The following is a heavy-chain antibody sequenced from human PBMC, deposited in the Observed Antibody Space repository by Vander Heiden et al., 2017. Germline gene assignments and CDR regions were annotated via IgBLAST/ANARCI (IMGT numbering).Heavy chain of an antibody. D-gene: IGHD3-22*01. CDR3: ARIPTYDSSGYFDY. Sequence: QVTLRESGPALVKPTQTLTLTCTFSGFSLSTSGMCVSWIRQPPGKALEWLALIDWDDDKYYSTSLKTRLTISKDISKNQVVLTMTNMDPVDTATYYCARIPTYDSSGYFDYWGQGTLVTVSS. J-gene: IGHJ4*02. V-gene: IGHV2-70*01. CDR1: GFSLSTSGMC. CDR2: IDWDDDK.